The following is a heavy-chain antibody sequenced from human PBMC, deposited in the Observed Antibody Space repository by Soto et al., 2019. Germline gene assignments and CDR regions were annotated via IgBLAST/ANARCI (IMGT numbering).Heavy chain of an antibody. J-gene: IGHJ3*02. V-gene: IGHV4-59*01. CDR2: IYYSGST. CDR3: AARLWGWGGDAFDI. Sequence: SETLSLTCTVSGGSISSYYWSWIRQPPGKGLEWIGYIYYSGSTNYNPSLKSRVTISVDTSKNQFSLKLSSVTAADTAVYYCAARLWGWGGDAFDIWGQGTMVTVSS. CDR1: GGSISSYY. D-gene: IGHD2-21*01.